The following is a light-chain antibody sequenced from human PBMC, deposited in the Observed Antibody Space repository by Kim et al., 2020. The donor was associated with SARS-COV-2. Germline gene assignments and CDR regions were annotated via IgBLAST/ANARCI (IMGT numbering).Light chain of an antibody. V-gene: IGKV1-6*01. CDR3: LQDYTYPCT. CDR2: DAS. Sequence: ASAGDDFTITSRASQGIRSNLGWYQQKQGKAPKILLADASILETGVPSRFSGSGSGTEFTLTINSLQPDDFATYYCLQDYTYPCTFGQGTKVEIK. CDR1: QGIRSN. J-gene: IGKJ1*01.